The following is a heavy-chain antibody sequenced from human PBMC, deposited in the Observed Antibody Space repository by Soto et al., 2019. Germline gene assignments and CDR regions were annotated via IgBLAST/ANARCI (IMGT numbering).Heavy chain of an antibody. Sequence: PGGSLRLSCAASGFAFSNYAMIWIRQVPGKGLGWVSGLYGSGGGIHYADSVKGRFTISRDNSAYSVYLQMNDLRVEDSAVYYCAKDAISLDGVWLAHDWGQGTVVTVSS. D-gene: IGHD5-12*01. CDR3: AKDAISLDGVWLAHD. CDR2: LYGSGGGI. J-gene: IGHJ4*02. V-gene: IGHV3-23*01. CDR1: GFAFSNYA.